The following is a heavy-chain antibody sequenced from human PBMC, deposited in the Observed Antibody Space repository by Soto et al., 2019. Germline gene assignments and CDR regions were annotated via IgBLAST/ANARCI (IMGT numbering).Heavy chain of an antibody. CDR1: GYTFTSYY. V-gene: IGHV1-46*01. CDR3: ARAQPRITMIAPPYYYGMDV. Sequence: QVQLVQSGAEVKKPGASVKVSCKASGYTFTSYYMHWVRQAPGQGLEWMGIINPSGGSTSYAQKFQGRVTMTRDTSTSTVYMELSSLRSEDTAVYYCARAQPRITMIAPPYYYGMDVWGQGTTVTVSS. CDR2: INPSGGST. D-gene: IGHD3-22*01. J-gene: IGHJ6*02.